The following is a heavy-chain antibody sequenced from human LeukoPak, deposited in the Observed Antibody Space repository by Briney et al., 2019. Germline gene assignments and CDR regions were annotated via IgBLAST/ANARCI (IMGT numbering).Heavy chain of an antibody. D-gene: IGHD1-7*01. Sequence: ASVKVSCKASGYTFTGQDMHWVRQAPGQGLEWMGWINPNTGGTHYAQKFQGRVTMTPDTSISTAYMELSRLRSDDTAMYYCATEGRVEQYDWKYDGCDNWGQGTLVTVSS. CDR3: ATEGRVEQYDWKYDGCDN. J-gene: IGHJ4*02. V-gene: IGHV1-2*02. CDR2: INPNTGGT. CDR1: GYTFTGQD.